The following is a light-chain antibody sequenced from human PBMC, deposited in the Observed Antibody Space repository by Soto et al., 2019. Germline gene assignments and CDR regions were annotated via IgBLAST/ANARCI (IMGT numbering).Light chain of an antibody. J-gene: IGLJ2*01. CDR2: DNN. CDR1: SSNIGSNS. Sequence: QSVLTQPPSASGTPGQRVTISCSGGSSNIGSNSVYWYQQFPGAAPKLLIYDNNQRPSGVPDRFTGSKSGTSGSLAISGLRSEDEADYYCTSWDDGLSGPVFGGGTKLTVL. V-gene: IGLV1-47*02. CDR3: TSWDDGLSGPV.